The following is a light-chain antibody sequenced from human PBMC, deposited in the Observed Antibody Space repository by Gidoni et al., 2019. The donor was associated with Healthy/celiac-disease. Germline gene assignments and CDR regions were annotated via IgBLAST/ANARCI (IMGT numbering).Light chain of an antibody. V-gene: IGKV3-20*01. Sequence: DIVLRQSPGTLSLSPGERATHSCRASRRVSSNFVAWYQQKPGQAPRLLISGASYKATVIPDMFSGSGSGTDFTLTVSRLEHEDFALYFCQEYATSARTFGQGTKVEIK. CDR1: RRVSSNF. CDR3: QEYATSART. CDR2: GAS. J-gene: IGKJ1*01.